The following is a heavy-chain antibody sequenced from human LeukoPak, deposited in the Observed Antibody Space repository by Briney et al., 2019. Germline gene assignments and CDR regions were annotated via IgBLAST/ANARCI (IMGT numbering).Heavy chain of an antibody. Sequence: GGSLRLSCAASGFTFSSYGMHRVRQAPGKGLEWVAVIWYDGSNKYYADSVKGRFTISRDNSKNTLYLQMNSLRAEDTAVYYCARGYYDILTGYSYYYYYGMDVWGQGTTVTVSS. CDR1: GFTFSSYG. CDR3: ARGYYDILTGYSYYYYYGMDV. V-gene: IGHV3-33*01. J-gene: IGHJ6*02. CDR2: IWYDGSNK. D-gene: IGHD3-9*01.